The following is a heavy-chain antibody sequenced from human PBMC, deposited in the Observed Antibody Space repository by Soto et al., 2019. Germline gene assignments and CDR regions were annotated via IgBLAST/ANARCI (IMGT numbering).Heavy chain of an antibody. V-gene: IGHV3-23*01. CDR1: GFTFSSYA. J-gene: IGHJ4*02. CDR3: ARHSNNYRKALDY. CDR2: ISGSGATT. D-gene: IGHD6-13*01. Sequence: PGGSLRLSCAASGFTFSSYAMTWVRQAPGKGLEWVSGISGSGATTSYADSVKGRFTVSRDNSKNTLYLQMNSLRAEDTAVYYCARHSNNYRKALDYWGQGTLVTVSS.